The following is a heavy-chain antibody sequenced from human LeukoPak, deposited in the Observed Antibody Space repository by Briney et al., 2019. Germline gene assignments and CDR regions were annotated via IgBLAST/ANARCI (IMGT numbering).Heavy chain of an antibody. D-gene: IGHD2-2*02. CDR1: GFTFSSYG. V-gene: IGHV3-23*01. Sequence: GGSLRLSCAASGFTFSSYGMNWVRQAPGKGLEWVSGISESGGSTYYADSVKGRFTISRDNSKNMVHLQMNSLRAEDTAVYYCAKSDCSSTTCYIGYFDYWGQGTLVTVSS. J-gene: IGHJ4*02. CDR2: ISESGGST. CDR3: AKSDCSSTTCYIGYFDY.